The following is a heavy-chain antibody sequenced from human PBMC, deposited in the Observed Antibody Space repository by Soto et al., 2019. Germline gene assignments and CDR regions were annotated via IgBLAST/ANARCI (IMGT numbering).Heavy chain of an antibody. CDR2: IIPIFGTA. CDR1: GGTFSSYA. D-gene: IGHD4-4*01. J-gene: IGHJ6*02. Sequence: QVQLVQSGAEVKKPGSSVKVSCKASGGTFSSYAISWVRQAPGQGLEWMGGIIPIFGTANYAQKFQGRVTITADESTSTAYMELSSLRAEDTAAYYCARSVATVTTVLYYYGMDVWGQGTTVTVSS. V-gene: IGHV1-69*12. CDR3: ARSVATVTTVLYYYGMDV.